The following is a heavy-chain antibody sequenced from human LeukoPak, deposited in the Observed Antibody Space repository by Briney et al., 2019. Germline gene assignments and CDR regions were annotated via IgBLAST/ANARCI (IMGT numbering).Heavy chain of an antibody. D-gene: IGHD3-22*01. CDR2: IIPIFGTA. CDR3: ARGKDYYDSSGYYEN. J-gene: IGHJ4*02. CDR1: GGTFSSYA. Sequence: ASVKVSCKASGGTFSSYAISWVRQAPGQGLEWMGRIIPIFGTANYAQKFQGRVTITTDESTSTAYMELSSLRSEDTAVYYCARGKDYYDSSGYYENWGQGTLVTVSS. V-gene: IGHV1-69*05.